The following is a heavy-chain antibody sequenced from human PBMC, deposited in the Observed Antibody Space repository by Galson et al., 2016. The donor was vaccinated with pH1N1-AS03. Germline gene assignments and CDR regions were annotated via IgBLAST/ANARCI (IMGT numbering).Heavy chain of an antibody. CDR1: GYRFTNYW. V-gene: IGHV5-51*03. D-gene: IGHD3-16*01. CDR3: SRPRLNYFDN. CDR2: IYPGNSDS. J-gene: IGHJ4*02. Sequence: QSGAEVKKPGESLKISCKGSGYRFTNYWIGWVRQMPGKGLEWMGIIYPGNSDSRYNTSFQGQVTISADTSISTVYLQWSSLQASDTAMYYCSRPRLNYFDNWSQGTLVTVSS.